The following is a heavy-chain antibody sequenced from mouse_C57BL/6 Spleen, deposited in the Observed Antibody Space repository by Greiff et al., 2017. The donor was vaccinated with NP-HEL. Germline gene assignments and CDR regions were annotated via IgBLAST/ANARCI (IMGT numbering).Heavy chain of an antibody. V-gene: IGHV1-50*01. CDR3: ARGTTVPLRYFDV. J-gene: IGHJ1*03. CDR2: IDPSDSYT. D-gene: IGHD1-1*01. CDR1: GYTFTSYW. Sequence: QVQLQQPGAELVKPGASVKLSCKASGYTFTSYWMQWVKQRPGQGLEWIGEIDPSDSYTNYNQKFMGKATLTVDTSSSTAYMQLSSLTSEDSAVYYCARGTTVPLRYFDVWGTGTTVTVSS.